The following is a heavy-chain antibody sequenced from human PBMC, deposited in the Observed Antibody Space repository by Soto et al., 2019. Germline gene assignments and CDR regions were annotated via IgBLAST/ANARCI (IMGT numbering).Heavy chain of an antibody. Sequence: SVKVSCKASGYAFSHYGISWVRLAPGQGLEWMGWIGVYNGKTNYAQKLQGRVTMTTDTSTSTAYMELRSLRSDDTAVYYCARDLDGSGSYYTDFWGQGTLVTVSS. CDR3: ARDLDGSGSYYTDF. CDR1: GYAFSHYG. D-gene: IGHD3-10*01. J-gene: IGHJ4*02. CDR2: IGVYNGKT. V-gene: IGHV1-18*01.